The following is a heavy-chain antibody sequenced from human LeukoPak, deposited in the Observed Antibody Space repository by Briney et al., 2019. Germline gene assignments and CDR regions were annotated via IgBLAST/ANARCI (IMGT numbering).Heavy chain of an antibody. CDR1: GFTFSNYW. V-gene: IGHV3-7*01. CDR3: ARDHQNGYYFY. CDR2: IKEDGSQK. Sequence: PGRSLRLSCAASGFTFSNYWMTWVRQAPGKGLGWVANIKEDGSQKYYVDSVKGRFTISRDNAKNSLYLQMSSLRAEDTAVYFCARDHQNGYYFYWGQGTVVTVSS. D-gene: IGHD3-22*01. J-gene: IGHJ4*02.